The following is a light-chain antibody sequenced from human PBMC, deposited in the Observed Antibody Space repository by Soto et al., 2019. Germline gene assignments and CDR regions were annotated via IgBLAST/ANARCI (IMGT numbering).Light chain of an antibody. Sequence: DIQMTQSPPTLSASVGDRVTITCRASQSINNWLAWHQQKPGKAPKVLIYKASSLESGVPSRFSGSGSGTEFTLTISSLQPDDVATYYCQHHNSFPSTFGGGTKVEIK. CDR3: QHHNSFPST. J-gene: IGKJ4*01. V-gene: IGKV1-5*03. CDR2: KAS. CDR1: QSINNW.